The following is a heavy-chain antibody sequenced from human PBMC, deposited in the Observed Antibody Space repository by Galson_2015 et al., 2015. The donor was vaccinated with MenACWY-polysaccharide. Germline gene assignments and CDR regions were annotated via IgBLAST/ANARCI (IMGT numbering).Heavy chain of an antibody. CDR2: IKRDESEK. CDR3: ARGHYGLGV. CDR1: GFTFSSYW. V-gene: IGHV3-7*03. J-gene: IGHJ6*02. Sequence: SLRLSCAASGFTFSSYWMSWVRQAPGKGLEWVAHIKRDESEKYYVDSVKGRFAISRDNSKNSLYLQMNSLRAEDTAVYSCARGHYGLGVWGQGTTVIVSS.